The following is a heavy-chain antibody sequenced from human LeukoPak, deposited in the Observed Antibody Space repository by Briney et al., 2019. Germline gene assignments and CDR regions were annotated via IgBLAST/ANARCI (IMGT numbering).Heavy chain of an antibody. D-gene: IGHD3-22*01. V-gene: IGHV3-9*03. CDR2: ISWNSGSI. CDR1: GFTFYDYA. Sequence: GGSLRLSCEASGFTFYDYAMHWVRQAPGKGLEWVSGISWNSGSIGYAGSVKGRFTISRDSAKNSLYLQMNSLRAEDMALYYCVIDYDSSGYYPSYWGQGTLVTVSS. J-gene: IGHJ4*02. CDR3: VIDYDSSGYYPSY.